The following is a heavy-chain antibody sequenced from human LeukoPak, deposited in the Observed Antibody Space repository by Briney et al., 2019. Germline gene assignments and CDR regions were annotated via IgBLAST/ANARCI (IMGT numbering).Heavy chain of an antibody. D-gene: IGHD5-18*01. CDR1: GFAFSDDS. V-gene: IGHV3-21*01. Sequence: GGSLRLSCVASGFAFSDDSMNWVRQPPGKGLEWVSSISSTSKYIYYADSVKGRFTISRDNAKNSLFLQMNNLRVDDSAVYYCAREYTAMAYDYWGQGNLVTVSS. CDR3: AREYTAMAYDY. CDR2: ISSTSKYI. J-gene: IGHJ4*02.